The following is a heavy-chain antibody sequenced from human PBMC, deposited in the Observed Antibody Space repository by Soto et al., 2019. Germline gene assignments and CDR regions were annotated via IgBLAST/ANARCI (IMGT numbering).Heavy chain of an antibody. V-gene: IGHV3-53*01. Sequence: EVPLVESGGGLIQPGGSLRLSCAASGFTVSSNYMSWVRQAPGKGLEWVSLIYSGDNTYYADSVKGRFIISRDNSKNTLYLQMNSLRAEDTAVYYCARDLSARGVYFDYWGQGTLVTVSS. CDR1: GFTVSSNY. J-gene: IGHJ4*02. CDR3: ARDLSARGVYFDY. D-gene: IGHD3-10*01. CDR2: IYSGDNT.